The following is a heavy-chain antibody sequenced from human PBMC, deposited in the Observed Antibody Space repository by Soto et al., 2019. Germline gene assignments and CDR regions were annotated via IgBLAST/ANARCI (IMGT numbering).Heavy chain of an antibody. CDR3: AKAFYGDYFDY. CDR1: EFTFDDDA. D-gene: IGHD4-17*01. J-gene: IGHJ4*02. CDR2: ISWNSGSI. V-gene: IGHV3-9*01. Sequence: GGSLRLSCAAPEFTFDDDAMHWVRQAPGKGLEWVSGISWNSGSIGYADSVKGRFTISRDNAKNSLYLQMNSLRAEDTALYYCAKAFYGDYFDYWGQGTLVPVSS.